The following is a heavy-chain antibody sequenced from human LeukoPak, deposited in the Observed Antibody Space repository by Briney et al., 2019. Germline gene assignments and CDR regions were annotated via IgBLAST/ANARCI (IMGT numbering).Heavy chain of an antibody. CDR3: SRDSADYYRYFDY. CDR1: GFSISNHC. CDR2: IKEDGSDK. D-gene: IGHD4/OR15-4a*01. Sequence: PGGSLRLSCGVSGFSISNHCWSWIRQAPGKGLEWVANIKEDGSDKSYVDSVRGRFTISRDNAKNSLYMQLNSLRADDKAMYYWSRDSADYYRYFDYWGQGALVTVSS. V-gene: IGHV3-7*01. J-gene: IGHJ4*02.